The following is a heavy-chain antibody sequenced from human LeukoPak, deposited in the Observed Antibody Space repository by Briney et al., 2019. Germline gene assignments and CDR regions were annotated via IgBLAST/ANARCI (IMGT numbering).Heavy chain of an antibody. CDR3: GRGPPSEGGTYCDY. CDR2: INHSGST. V-gene: IGHV4-34*01. CDR1: GGSFSGYY. D-gene: IGHD1-26*01. J-gene: IGHJ4*02. Sequence: SETLSLTCAVYGGSFSGYYWSGIRQPPGKGREGMGEINHSGSTNYNPSLKSRGTISVDTSNNQSSLKLSTVPAADKAVYYCGRGPPSEGGTYCDYWGQGTLVTVSS.